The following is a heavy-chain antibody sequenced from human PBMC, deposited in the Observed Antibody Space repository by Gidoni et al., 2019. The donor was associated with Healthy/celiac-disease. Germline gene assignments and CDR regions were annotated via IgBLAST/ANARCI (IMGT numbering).Heavy chain of an antibody. CDR1: GFTFSSYA. CDR2: ISGSGGST. D-gene: IGHD3-10*01. J-gene: IGHJ5*02. CDR3: AKDRWYYYGKGWFDP. Sequence: EVQLLESGVGLVQPGGSLRLSSAASGFTFSSYAMSWFGQAPGKGLEWVSAISGSGGSTYYADSVKGRFTISRDNSKNTLYLQMNSLRAEDTAVYYCAKDRWYYYGKGWFDPWGQGTLVTVSS. V-gene: IGHV3-23*01.